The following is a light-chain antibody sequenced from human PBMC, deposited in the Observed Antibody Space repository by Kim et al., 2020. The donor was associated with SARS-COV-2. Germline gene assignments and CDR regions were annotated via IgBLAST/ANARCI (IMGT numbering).Light chain of an antibody. CDR2: GAS. Sequence: EVVLTQSPATLSLSPGERATLSCRASQSVSSNYLAWYQQKPGQAPRLLIYGASSRATGIPARFSGSGSGTDFTLTITRLEPEDFAVYYCQQYSSSPATFGQGTKVDIK. CDR1: QSVSSNY. J-gene: IGKJ1*01. CDR3: QQYSSSPAT. V-gene: IGKV3-20*01.